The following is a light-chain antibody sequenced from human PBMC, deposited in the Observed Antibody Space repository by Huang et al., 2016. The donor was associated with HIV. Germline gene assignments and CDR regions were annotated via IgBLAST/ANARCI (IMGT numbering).Light chain of an antibody. CDR1: QGVTNY. V-gene: IGKV1-9*01. CDR2: GAS. Sequence: IQFTQSPSSVSAFVGDSVAITCRASQGVTNYVAWYQQKAGKAPKLLMYGASTLERGVSSRFSGSGAGTDFTLAISSLQPEASATYYCQQFNSYPFTFGGGTKVEIK. J-gene: IGKJ4*01. CDR3: QQFNSYPFT.